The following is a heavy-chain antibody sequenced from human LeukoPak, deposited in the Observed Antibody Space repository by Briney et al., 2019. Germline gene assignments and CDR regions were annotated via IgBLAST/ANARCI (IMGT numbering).Heavy chain of an antibody. Sequence: GGSLRLSCAASGFTFSSSAMHWVRQAPGRGLEWVAFIRYDGSDKFYADSVKGRFTVSRDNSKNTLYLQMDSLRTEDTAVYYCAREGFIVVVPAGLDYWGQGTLVTVSS. J-gene: IGHJ4*02. CDR2: IRYDGSDK. D-gene: IGHD2-2*01. CDR1: GFTFSSSA. CDR3: AREGFIVVVPAGLDY. V-gene: IGHV3-30*02.